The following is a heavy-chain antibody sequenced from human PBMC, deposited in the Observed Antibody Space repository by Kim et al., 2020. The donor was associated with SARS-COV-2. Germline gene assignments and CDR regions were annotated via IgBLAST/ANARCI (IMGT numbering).Heavy chain of an antibody. J-gene: IGHJ4*02. CDR3: AESYYYGSGSYRGY. V-gene: IGHV3-30-3*02. Sequence: ADFVKGRFTISRDNSKNTLYLQMNSLRAEDTAVYYCAESYYYGSGSYRGYWGQGTLVTVSS. D-gene: IGHD3-10*01.